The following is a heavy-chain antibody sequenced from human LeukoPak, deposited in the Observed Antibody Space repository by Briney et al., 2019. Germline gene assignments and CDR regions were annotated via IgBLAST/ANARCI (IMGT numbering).Heavy chain of an antibody. V-gene: IGHV3-21*01. CDR1: GFTFSSYA. J-gene: IGHJ4*02. Sequence: KTGGSLRLSCAASGFTFSSYAMSWVRQAPGKGLEWVSSISSSSSYIYYADSVKGRFTISRDNAKNSLYLQMNSLRAEDTAVYYCARDGGMTTVTNFDYWGQGTLVTVSS. CDR3: ARDGGMTTVTNFDY. D-gene: IGHD4-17*01. CDR2: ISSSSSYI.